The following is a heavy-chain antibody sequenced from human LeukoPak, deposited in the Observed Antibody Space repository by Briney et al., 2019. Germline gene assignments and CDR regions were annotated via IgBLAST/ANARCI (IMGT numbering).Heavy chain of an antibody. CDR3: ARGVANGDYGGDY. CDR1: GFIFSDYY. Sequence: GGSLRLSCAASGFIFSDYYMSWIRQAPGKGLECISYITGTGDIIYYADSVKGRFTISRDNAKKSLFLQMNSLRAEDTAVYYCARGVANGDYGGDYWGQGTLVTVSS. D-gene: IGHD4-17*01. CDR2: ITGTGDII. J-gene: IGHJ4*02. V-gene: IGHV3-11*01.